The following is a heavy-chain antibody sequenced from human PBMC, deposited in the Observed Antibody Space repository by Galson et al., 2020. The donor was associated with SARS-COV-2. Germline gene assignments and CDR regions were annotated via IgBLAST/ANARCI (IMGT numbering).Heavy chain of an antibody. CDR2: IWYDGSNK. D-gene: IGHD6-13*01. V-gene: IGHV3-33*01. CDR3: ARSRGDSSSWYGSVLDY. Sequence: GGSLRLSCAASGFTFSSYGMHWVRQAPGKGLEWVAVIWYDGSNKYYADSVKGRFTISRDNSKNTLYLQMNSLRAEDTAVYYCARSRGDSSSWYGSVLDYWGQGTLVTVSS. CDR1: GFTFSSYG. J-gene: IGHJ4*02.